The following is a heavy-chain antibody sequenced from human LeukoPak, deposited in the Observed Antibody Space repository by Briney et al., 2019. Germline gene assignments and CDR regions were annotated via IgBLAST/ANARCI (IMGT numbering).Heavy chain of an antibody. J-gene: IGHJ4*02. CDR3: ARETAYSFDY. D-gene: IGHD1-26*01. V-gene: IGHV3-30*03. Sequence: GRSLRLSCAASGFTFSSYGMHWVRQAPGKGLEWVAVISYDGSNKYYADSVKGRFTISRDNSKNTLYLQMNSLRDEDTAVYYCARETAYSFDYWGQGTLVTVSS. CDR2: ISYDGSNK. CDR1: GFTFSSYG.